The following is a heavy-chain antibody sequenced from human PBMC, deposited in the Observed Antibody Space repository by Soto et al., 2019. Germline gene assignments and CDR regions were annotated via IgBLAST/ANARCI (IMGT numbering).Heavy chain of an antibody. CDR3: ARGSVDTVDSRGFYEY. Sequence: SETLSLTCAVSGGSISSGGYSWSWILQPPGKGLEWIGEINHSGGTSYNPSLKSRVTISVDTSKSQFSLKLTSVTAADRAVYYCARGSVDTVDSRGFYEYWGQGTPVTVSS. CDR1: GGSISSGGYS. J-gene: IGHJ4*02. V-gene: IGHV4-34*01. D-gene: IGHD3-22*01. CDR2: INHSGGT.